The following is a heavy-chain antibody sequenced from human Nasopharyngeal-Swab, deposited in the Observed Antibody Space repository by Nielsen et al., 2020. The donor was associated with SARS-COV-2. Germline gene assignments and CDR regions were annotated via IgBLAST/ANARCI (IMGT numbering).Heavy chain of an antibody. CDR1: GYTFTSYG. CDR3: ARDRQDSSGYEPFDY. CDR2: ISAYNGNT. J-gene: IGHJ4*02. V-gene: IGHV1-18*04. Sequence: ASVKVSCKASGYTFTSYGISWVRQAPGQGLEWMGWISAYNGNTNYAQKRQGRVTMTTDTSTSTAYMELRSLRSDDTAVYYCARDRQDSSGYEPFDYWGQGTLVTVSS. D-gene: IGHD3-22*01.